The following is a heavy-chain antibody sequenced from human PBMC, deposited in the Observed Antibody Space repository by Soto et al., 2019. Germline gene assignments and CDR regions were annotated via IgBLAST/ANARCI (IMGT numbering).Heavy chain of an antibody. D-gene: IGHD1-7*01. CDR2: IYYSGST. J-gene: IGHJ6*02. CDR3: ARSEELSYYYYGMDV. V-gene: IGHV4-59*01. CDR1: VGSISSYY. Sequence: SETLSLTCTVSVGSISSYYWIWIRQPPGKGLEWIGYIYYSGSTNYNPSLKSRVTISVDTSKNQFSLKLSSVTAADTAVYYCARSEELSYYYYGMDVWGQGTTVTVSS.